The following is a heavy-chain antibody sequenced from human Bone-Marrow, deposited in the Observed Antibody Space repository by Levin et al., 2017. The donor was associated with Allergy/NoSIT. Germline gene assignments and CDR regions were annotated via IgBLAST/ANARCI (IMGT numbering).Heavy chain of an antibody. D-gene: IGHD6-13*01. CDR2: ISINNGKT. CDR3: ARHGMRSGGIAAAGIDYYYLGMDL. Sequence: GESLKISCKASRYTFASYGISWVRQAPGQGLEWLGWISINNGKTNYAQKFQGRVTMTTQKSTSAAYMELRNLMPDDSAVYLCARHGMRSGGIAAAGIDYYYLGMDLWGQGTTVTVSS. J-gene: IGHJ6*02. CDR1: RYTFASYG. V-gene: IGHV1-18*01.